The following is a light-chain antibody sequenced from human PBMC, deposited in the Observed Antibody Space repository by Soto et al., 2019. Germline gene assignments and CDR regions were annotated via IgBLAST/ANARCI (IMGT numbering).Light chain of an antibody. V-gene: IGKV1-5*01. J-gene: IGKJ4*01. CDR2: EGS. CDR3: QQYNSSPLT. CDR1: QSISSW. Sequence: DIQMTQSPSTLSASIRDTVTITCRANQSISSWLAWYQQKPGKAPKLLISEGSSLESGVPSRFSGSGAGTEFTLNISSMQPDDLATYYCQQYNSSPLTFGGGTKVEIK.